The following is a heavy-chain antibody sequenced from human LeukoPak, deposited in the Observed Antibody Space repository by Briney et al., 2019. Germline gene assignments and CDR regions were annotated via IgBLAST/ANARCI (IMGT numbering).Heavy chain of an antibody. D-gene: IGHD2-2*02. CDR3: ARDPPRPYCSSPSCYTSWFDP. V-gene: IGHV1-18*01. CDR1: GYTFTSYG. Sequence: ASVKVSCKASGYTFTSYGISWVRQAPGQGLEWMGWISAYNGNTNYAQKLKGGVTMITDTSTSTAYMELRSLGSDDTAVYYCARDPPRPYCSSPSCYTSWFDPWGQGTLVTVSS. J-gene: IGHJ5*02. CDR2: ISAYNGNT.